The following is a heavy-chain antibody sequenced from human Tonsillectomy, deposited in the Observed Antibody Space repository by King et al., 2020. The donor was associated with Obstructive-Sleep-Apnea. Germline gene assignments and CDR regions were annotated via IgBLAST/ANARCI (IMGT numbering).Heavy chain of an antibody. CDR1: GYTFTSYY. D-gene: IGHD6-6*01. J-gene: IGHJ3*02. Sequence: QLVQSGAEVKKPGASVKVSCKASGYTFTSYYMHWVRQAPGQGLEWMGIINPSGGSTSYAQKFQGRVTMTRDTSTSTVYMELSSLRSEDTAVYYCAEEGQLVGAFDIWGQGTMVTVSS. V-gene: IGHV1-46*01. CDR3: AEEGQLVGAFDI. CDR2: INPSGGST.